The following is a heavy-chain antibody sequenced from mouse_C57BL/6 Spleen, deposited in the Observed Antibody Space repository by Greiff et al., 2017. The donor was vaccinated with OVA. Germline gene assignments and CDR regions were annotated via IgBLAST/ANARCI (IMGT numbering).Heavy chain of an antibody. D-gene: IGHD1-1*01. CDR2: ILPGSGST. Sequence: QVQLQQSGAELMKPGASVKLSCKATGYTFTGYWIEWVKQRPGHGLEWIGEILPGSGSTNDNEKFKGKATFTADTSSNTAYMQLSSLTTEDSAIYYCARKTTVVARGLWGQGTTLTVSS. J-gene: IGHJ2*01. CDR3: ARKTTVVARGL. V-gene: IGHV1-9*01. CDR1: GYTFTGYW.